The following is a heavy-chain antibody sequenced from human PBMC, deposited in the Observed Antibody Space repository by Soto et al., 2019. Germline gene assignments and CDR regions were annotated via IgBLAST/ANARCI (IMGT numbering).Heavy chain of an antibody. J-gene: IGHJ3*02. CDR3: AKARPSGDYYYVEALDI. CDR1: GFTFINFA. Sequence: WGSLRLSCAASGFTFINFAMTFFRHSAVMWLEWVSVISDSGRSTYSADSVKGRFTISRDNSKNTLYLQMNSLRVEDTAVYYCAKARPSGDYYYVEALDIWGQGRMVTVSS. CDR2: ISDSGRST. V-gene: IGHV3-23*01. D-gene: IGHD3-22*01.